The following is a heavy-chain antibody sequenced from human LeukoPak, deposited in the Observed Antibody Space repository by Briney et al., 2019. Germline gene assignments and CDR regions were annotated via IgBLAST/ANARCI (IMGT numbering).Heavy chain of an antibody. CDR3: ARGTLLWFGELLWRGSVDP. J-gene: IGHJ5*02. Sequence: ASVKVSCKASGYTFTSYYMHWVRQAPGQGLEWMGIINPSGGSTSYAQKFQGRVTMTRDTSTSTVYMELSSLRSEDTAVYYCARGTLLWFGELLWRGSVDPWGQGTLVTVSS. V-gene: IGHV1-46*01. CDR1: GYTFTSYY. CDR2: INPSGGST. D-gene: IGHD3-10*01.